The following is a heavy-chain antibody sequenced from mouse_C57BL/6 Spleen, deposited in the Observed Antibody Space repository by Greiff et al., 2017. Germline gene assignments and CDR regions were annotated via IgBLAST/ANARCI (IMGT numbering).Heavy chain of an antibody. D-gene: IGHD1-1*01. Sequence: EVNVVESGGGLVQPGGSLRLSCAASGFTFTAYYMSWVRQPPGTALEWLGFIRNTANGYTTEYSASVKGRFTISRDNSQSILYLQMNALRAEDSATYYCARPYGSSFFYAMDYWGQGTSGTVSS. CDR2: IRNTANGYTT. J-gene: IGHJ4*01. CDR3: ARPYGSSFFYAMDY. V-gene: IGHV7-3*01. CDR1: GFTFTAYY.